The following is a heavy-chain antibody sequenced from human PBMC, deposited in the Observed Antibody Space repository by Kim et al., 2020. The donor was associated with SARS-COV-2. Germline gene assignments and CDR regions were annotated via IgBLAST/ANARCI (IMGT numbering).Heavy chain of an antibody. CDR3: ARGPTARLFDY. V-gene: IGHV4-4*07. D-gene: IGHD5-18*01. J-gene: IGHJ4*02. Sequence: TNCNPSLKSRVTMSVDTSKNQFSLKLSSVTAADTAVYYCARGPTARLFDYWGQGTLVTVSS. CDR2: T.